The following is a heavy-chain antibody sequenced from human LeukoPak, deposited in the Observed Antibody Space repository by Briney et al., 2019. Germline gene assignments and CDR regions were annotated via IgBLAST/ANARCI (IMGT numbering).Heavy chain of an antibody. CDR3: ARAPRIAQSYYYYGMDV. J-gene: IGHJ6*02. Sequence: GGSLRLSCAASGFTFSSYGMHWVRQAPGKGLEWVAVIWYDGSNKYYADSVKGRFTISRDNSKNTLYLQMNSLRAEDTAVYYCARAPRIAQSYYYYGMDVWGQGTTVTVSS. CDR1: GFTFSSYG. CDR2: IWYDGSNK. D-gene: IGHD6-13*01. V-gene: IGHV3-33*08.